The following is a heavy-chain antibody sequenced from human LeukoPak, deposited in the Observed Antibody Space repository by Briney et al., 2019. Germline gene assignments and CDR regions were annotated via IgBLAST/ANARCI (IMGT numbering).Heavy chain of an antibody. V-gene: IGHV3-30*04. CDR3: ARGSYGDLN. Sequence: GGSLRLSCAASGFTFSSYAMHWVRQAPGKGLEWVAVISYDGSQKYHADSVKGRFTISRDNSKDTLSLQMNSLRAEDTAVYYCARGSYGDLNWGQGTLVTVSS. D-gene: IGHD4-17*01. J-gene: IGHJ4*02. CDR1: GFTFSSYA. CDR2: ISYDGSQK.